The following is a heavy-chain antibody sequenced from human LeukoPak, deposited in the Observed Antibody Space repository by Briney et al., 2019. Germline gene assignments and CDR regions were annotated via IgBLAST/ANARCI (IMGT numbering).Heavy chain of an antibody. J-gene: IGHJ4*02. Sequence: GGSLRLSCAASGFTFSSYSMNWVRQAPGKGLEWVSSISSSSSYIYYADSVKGRFTISRDNAKNSLYLQMNSLRAEDTAVYYCARDGSGWHYFAFWGQGTLVTVSS. CDR2: ISSSSSYI. CDR1: GFTFSSYS. V-gene: IGHV3-21*01. CDR3: ARDGSGWHYFAF. D-gene: IGHD6-19*01.